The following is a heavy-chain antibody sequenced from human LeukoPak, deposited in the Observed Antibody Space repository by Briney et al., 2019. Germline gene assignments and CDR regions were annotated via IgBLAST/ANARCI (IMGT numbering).Heavy chain of an antibody. V-gene: IGHV3-15*01. CDR3: TTVGGNCGGDCYSSNPDS. Sequence: PGGSLRLSCAASGFTFSDAWMSWVRQAPGKGLEWVGRIKSKADGGTRDYAAPVKDRFTISRDDSKNTVYLQINNLKTEDTAVYFCTTVGGNCGGDCYSSNPDSWGQGILVTVSS. CDR1: GFTFSDAW. D-gene: IGHD2-21*02. J-gene: IGHJ5*01. CDR2: IKSKADGGTR.